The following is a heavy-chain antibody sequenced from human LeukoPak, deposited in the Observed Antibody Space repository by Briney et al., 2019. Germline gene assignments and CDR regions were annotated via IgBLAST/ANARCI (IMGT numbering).Heavy chain of an antibody. D-gene: IGHD4-17*01. CDR1: GYTFTSYY. Sequence: ASVKVSCKASGYTFTSYYMHWVRQAPGQGLEWMGIINPSGGSTSYAQKFQGRVTMTRDTSTSTVYMELSSLRSEDTAVYYCAQADYGDYGPHGWGQGTLVTVSS. V-gene: IGHV1-46*01. CDR3: AQADYGDYGPHG. J-gene: IGHJ4*02. CDR2: INPSGGST.